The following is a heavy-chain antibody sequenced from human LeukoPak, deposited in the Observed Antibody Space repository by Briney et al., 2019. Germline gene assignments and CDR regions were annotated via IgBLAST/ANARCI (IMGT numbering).Heavy chain of an antibody. V-gene: IGHV3-48*01. CDR3: ATYGDY. CDR2: INSDGKTT. CDR1: GFTFSDYS. D-gene: IGHD4-17*01. Sequence: GGSLRLSCAASGFTFSDYSMNWVRQAPGKGLEDLSYINSDGKTTWYADSVKGRFTASRDNAKNSLYLQMNSLRAEDTAVYYCATYGDYWGQGTLVTVSS. J-gene: IGHJ4*02.